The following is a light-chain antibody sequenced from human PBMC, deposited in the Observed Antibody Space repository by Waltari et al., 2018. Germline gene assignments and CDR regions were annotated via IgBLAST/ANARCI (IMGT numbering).Light chain of an antibody. V-gene: IGKV1-39*01. J-gene: IGKJ5*01. CDR1: QTINTY. CDR3: QQNYSNIIA. CDR2: AAS. Sequence: DIQMTQSPSSLSASVGDRVTITCRASQTINTYLNWYQQKPGNDPKLLIYAASNLHSGGPSRFSGSGSGTAFTLTISSLQPEDFATYYCQQNYSNIIAFGQGTRLDFK.